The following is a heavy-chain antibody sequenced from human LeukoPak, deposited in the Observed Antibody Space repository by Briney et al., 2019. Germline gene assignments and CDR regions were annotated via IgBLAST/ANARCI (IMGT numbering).Heavy chain of an antibody. CDR3: ARETGKRGMDV. V-gene: IGHV3-64*01. D-gene: IGHD1-1*01. CDR2: ISSNGGST. Sequence: GGSLRLSCAASGFTFSSYAMHWVRQAPGKGLEYVSAISSNGGSTYYANSVKGRFTISRDNSKNTLYLQMGSLRAEDTAVYYCARETGKRGMDVWGQGTTVTVSS. J-gene: IGHJ6*02. CDR1: GFTFSSYA.